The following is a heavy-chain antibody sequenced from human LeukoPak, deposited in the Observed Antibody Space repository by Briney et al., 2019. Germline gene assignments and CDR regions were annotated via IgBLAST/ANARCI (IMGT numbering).Heavy chain of an antibody. D-gene: IGHD6-19*01. J-gene: IGHJ4*02. V-gene: IGHV3-23*01. CDR1: GFTFNDYG. CDR2: ISGSGGST. Sequence: GGSLRLSCAASGFTFNDYGLSWVRQAPGKGLEWVSAISGSGGSTYYADSVKGRFTISRDNSKNTLYLQMNSLRAEDTAVYYCAHTGAVAGYFDYWGQGTLVTVSS. CDR3: AHTGAVAGYFDY.